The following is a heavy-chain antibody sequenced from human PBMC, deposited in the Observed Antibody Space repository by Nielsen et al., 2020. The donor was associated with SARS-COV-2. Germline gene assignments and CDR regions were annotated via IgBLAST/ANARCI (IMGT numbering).Heavy chain of an antibody. CDR3: AITEGDIAAVDY. D-gene: IGHD6-13*01. J-gene: IGHJ4*02. Sequence: ASVKVSCKASGYTFTGYYMHWVRQAPGQGLEWMGRINPNSGGTNYAQKFQGRVTMTRDTSISTAYMELSRLRSDDTAVYYCAITEGDIAAVDYWGQGTLVTVSS. CDR2: INPNSGGT. V-gene: IGHV1-2*06. CDR1: GYTFTGYY.